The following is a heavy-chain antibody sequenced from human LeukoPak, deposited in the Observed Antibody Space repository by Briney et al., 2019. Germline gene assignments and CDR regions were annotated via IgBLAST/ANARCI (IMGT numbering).Heavy chain of an antibody. D-gene: IGHD6-19*01. CDR3: ARTYSSGWYGELDY. CDR1: GYTFTSYG. CDR2: ISAYNGNT. V-gene: IGHV1-18*01. J-gene: IGHJ4*02. Sequence: ASVKVSCKASGYTFTSYGISWVRQAPGQGLEWMGWISAYNGNTNYAQKLQGRVTMTTDTSTSTAYMELRSLRSDDTALYYCARTYSSGWYGELDYWGQGTLVTVSS.